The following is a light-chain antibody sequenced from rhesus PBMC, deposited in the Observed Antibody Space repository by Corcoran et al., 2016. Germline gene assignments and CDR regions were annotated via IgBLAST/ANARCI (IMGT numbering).Light chain of an antibody. V-gene: IGKV1-22*01. CDR2: KAS. J-gene: IGKJ2*01. CDR1: ETISSW. CDR3: QQYSSRPYN. Sequence: DIQMTQSPSSLSASVGDTVTITCRASETISSWLAWYQQKPGKAPNLLMYKASSLQSGVPSRFRGSGSGTDFTLTISSLQSEDFATYYCQQYSSRPYNFGQGTKVEMK.